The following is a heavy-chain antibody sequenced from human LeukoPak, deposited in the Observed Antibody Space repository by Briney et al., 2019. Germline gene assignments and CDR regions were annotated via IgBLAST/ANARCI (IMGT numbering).Heavy chain of an antibody. D-gene: IGHD3-22*01. CDR1: GFTFTAHW. Sequence: PGGSLRLSCVASGFTFTAHWMSWVRQAPGKGLEWVANMRQDGSEKYYVDSVKGRFTISRDNAKNSMYLQMNSLRAEDTAIYYCARACYYDSSGYCHDAFDMWGQGTKVTVSS. V-gene: IGHV3-7*01. CDR2: MRQDGSEK. CDR3: ARACYYDSSGYCHDAFDM. J-gene: IGHJ3*02.